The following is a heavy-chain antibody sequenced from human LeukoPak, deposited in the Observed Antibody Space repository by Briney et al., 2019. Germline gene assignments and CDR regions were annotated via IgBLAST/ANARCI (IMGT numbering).Heavy chain of an antibody. CDR3: AKGPSPFEY. CDR2: IFHDGSNE. Sequence: GGSLRLSCAASGFTFSSYGMHWVRQAPGKGLEWVAVIFHDGSNEYYADSVKGRFTISRDNSKNTLYLQMNSLRAEDTAVYYCAKGPSPFEYWSQGTLVTVSS. CDR1: GFTFSSYG. V-gene: IGHV3-30*18. J-gene: IGHJ4*02.